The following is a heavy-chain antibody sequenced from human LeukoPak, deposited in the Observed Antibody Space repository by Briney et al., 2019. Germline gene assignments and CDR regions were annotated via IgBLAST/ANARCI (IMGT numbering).Heavy chain of an antibody. D-gene: IGHD6-19*01. Sequence: GGSLGLSCAASGFTVSSNYMSWVRQAPGKGLEWVSVIYSGGSTYYADSVKGRFTISRDNSKNTLYLQMNSLRAEDTAVYYCARESADDAFDIWGQGTMVTVSS. V-gene: IGHV3-53*01. CDR1: GFTVSSNY. CDR2: IYSGGST. CDR3: ARESADDAFDI. J-gene: IGHJ3*02.